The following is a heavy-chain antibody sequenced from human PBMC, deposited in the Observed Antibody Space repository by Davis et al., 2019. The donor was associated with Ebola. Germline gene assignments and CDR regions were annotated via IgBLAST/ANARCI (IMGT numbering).Heavy chain of an antibody. D-gene: IGHD1-26*01. CDR1: GFTFDDYA. CDR2: ISWNSGRI. Sequence: PGGSLRLSCAASGFTFDDYAMYWVRHAQGKGLEWVSGISWNSGRIGYVDSVKGRFTISRDNAKNSLYLQMSSLRAEDTAVYYCARDPSHQWDLFNDAFDIWGQGTMVIVSS. J-gene: IGHJ3*02. V-gene: IGHV3-9*01. CDR3: ARDPSHQWDLFNDAFDI.